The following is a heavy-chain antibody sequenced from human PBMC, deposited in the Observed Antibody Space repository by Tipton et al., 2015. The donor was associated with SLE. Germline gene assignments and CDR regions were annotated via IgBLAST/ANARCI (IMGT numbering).Heavy chain of an antibody. CDR1: GGSFSGYY. J-gene: IGHJ5*02. D-gene: IGHD6-13*01. Sequence: TLSLTCAVYGGSFSGYYWSWIRQPPGKGLEWIGEINHSGSTNYNPSLKCRVTISVDTSKNQFSLKLSSVTAADTAVYYCARVQQRPSWGQGTLVTVSS. V-gene: IGHV4-34*01. CDR2: INHSGST. CDR3: ARVQQRPS.